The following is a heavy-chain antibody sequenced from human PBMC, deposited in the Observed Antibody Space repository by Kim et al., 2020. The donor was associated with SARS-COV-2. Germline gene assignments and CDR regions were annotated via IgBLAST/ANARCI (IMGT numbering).Heavy chain of an antibody. CDR2: ISAYNGNT. J-gene: IGHJ4*02. Sequence: ASVKVSCKASGYTFTSYGISWVRQAPGQGLEWMGWISAYNGNTNYAQKLQGRVTMTTDTSTSTAYMELRSLRSDDTAVYYCARAFGYYDSSGDFTSPDYWGQGTLVTVSS. CDR3: ARAFGYYDSSGDFTSPDY. V-gene: IGHV1-18*01. CDR1: GYTFTSYG. D-gene: IGHD3-22*01.